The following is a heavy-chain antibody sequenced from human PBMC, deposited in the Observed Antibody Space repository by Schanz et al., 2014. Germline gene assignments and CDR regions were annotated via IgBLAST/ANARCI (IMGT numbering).Heavy chain of an antibody. J-gene: IGHJ6*02. V-gene: IGHV3-74*02. Sequence: LVESGGGLVQPGGSLRLSCAASGFTFSSYWMHWVRQAPGKGLVWVSRINSDGSTTIYADSVKGRFTISRDNAKNTLYLQMNSLRAEDTAVYYCARPLGPNYYYYGLDVWGQGTTVTVSS. CDR1: GFTFSSYW. CDR2: INSDGSTT. CDR3: ARPLGPNYYYYGLDV.